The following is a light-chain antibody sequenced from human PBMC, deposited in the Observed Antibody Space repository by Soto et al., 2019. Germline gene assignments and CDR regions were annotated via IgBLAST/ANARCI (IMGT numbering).Light chain of an antibody. V-gene: IGKV1-5*03. J-gene: IGKJ1*01. Sequence: GDRVTITCRASQSISSWLDWYQQKPGKAPKLLIYKASSLESGVPSRFSGSGSGTDFTLTISSLQPEDFATYYCQQSYSFPRTFGQGTKVDIK. CDR1: QSISSW. CDR3: QQSYSFPRT. CDR2: KAS.